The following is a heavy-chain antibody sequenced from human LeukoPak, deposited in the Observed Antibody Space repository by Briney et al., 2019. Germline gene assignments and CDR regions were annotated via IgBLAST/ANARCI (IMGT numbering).Heavy chain of an antibody. Sequence: SETESLTCTVSGGSISSSSYYWGWIRQPPGKGLEWIGSIYYSGSTYYNPSLKSRVTISVDTSKNQFSLKLSSVTAADTAVYYCARRSSRDTAMVFFDYWGQGTLVTVSS. CDR1: GGSISSSSYY. CDR3: ARRSSRDTAMVFFDY. J-gene: IGHJ4*02. CDR2: IYYSGST. V-gene: IGHV4-39*07. D-gene: IGHD5-18*01.